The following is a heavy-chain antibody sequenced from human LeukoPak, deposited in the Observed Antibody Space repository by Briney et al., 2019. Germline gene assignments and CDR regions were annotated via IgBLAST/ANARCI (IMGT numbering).Heavy chain of an antibody. J-gene: IGHJ4*02. CDR2: INHSGST. Sequence: SETLSLTCAVYGGSFSGYYWSWIRQPPGKGLEWIGEINHSGSTNYNPSLKSRVTISVDTSKNQFSLKLSSVTAADTAVYYCAIASYGSGSWYFDYWGQGTLATVSS. CDR3: AIASYGSGSWYFDY. V-gene: IGHV4-34*01. CDR1: GGSFSGYY. D-gene: IGHD3-10*01.